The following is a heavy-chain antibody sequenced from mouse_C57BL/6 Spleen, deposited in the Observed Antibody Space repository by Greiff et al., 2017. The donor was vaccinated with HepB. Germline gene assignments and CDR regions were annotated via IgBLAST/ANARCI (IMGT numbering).Heavy chain of an antibody. CDR2: INPNNGGT. CDR1: GYTFTDYY. Sequence: EVQLQQSGPELVKPGASVKISCKASGYTFTDYYMNWVKQSHGKSLEWIGDINPNNGGTSYNQKFKGKATLTVDKSSSTAYMELRSLTSEDSAVYYCASVYDYDPYYYAMDYWGQGTSVTVSS. CDR3: ASVYDYDPYYYAMDY. J-gene: IGHJ4*01. V-gene: IGHV1-26*01. D-gene: IGHD2-4*01.